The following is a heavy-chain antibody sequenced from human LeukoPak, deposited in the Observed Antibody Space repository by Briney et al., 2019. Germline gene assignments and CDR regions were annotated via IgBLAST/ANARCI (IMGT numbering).Heavy chain of an antibody. CDR3: ASQYCSSTSCLNWFDP. V-gene: IGHV4-39*01. Sequence: PSETLSLTCAVYGGSFGNYYWSWVRQPPGKGLEWIGSIYYSGSTYYNPSLKSRVTISVDTSKNQFSLKLSSVTAADTAVYYCASQYCSSTSCLNWFDPWGQGTLVTVSS. J-gene: IGHJ5*02. CDR1: GGSFGNYY. CDR2: IYYSGST. D-gene: IGHD2-2*01.